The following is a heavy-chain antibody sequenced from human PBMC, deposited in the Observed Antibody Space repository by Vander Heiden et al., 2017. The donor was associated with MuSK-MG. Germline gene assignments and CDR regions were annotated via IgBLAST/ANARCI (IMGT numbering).Heavy chain of an antibody. V-gene: IGHV4-59*01. J-gene: IGHJ4*02. D-gene: IGHD3-22*01. CDR1: GGSISSYY. Sequence: QVQLQASGPGLVKPSETLSLTCTVSGGSISSYYWSWIRQPPGKGLEWIGYIYYSGSTNYNPSLKSRVTISVDTSKNQFSLKLSSVTAADTAVYYCARWGGNYYDSSGYYPYWGQGTLVTVSS. CDR2: IYYSGST. CDR3: ARWGGNYYDSSGYYPY.